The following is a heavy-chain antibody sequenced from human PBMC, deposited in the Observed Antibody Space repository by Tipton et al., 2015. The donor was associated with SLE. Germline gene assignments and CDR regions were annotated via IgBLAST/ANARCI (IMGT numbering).Heavy chain of an antibody. CDR1: GGSISSYY. CDR3: ARDGDPWTWFDP. V-gene: IGHV4-59*01. J-gene: IGHJ5*02. CDR2: IYYSGST. Sequence: TLSLTCAVYGGSISSYYWSWIRQPPGKGLEWIGYIYYSGSTNYNPSLKSRVTISVDTSKNQFSLKLSSVTAADTAVYYCARDGDPWTWFDPWGQGTLVTVSS. D-gene: IGHD7-27*01.